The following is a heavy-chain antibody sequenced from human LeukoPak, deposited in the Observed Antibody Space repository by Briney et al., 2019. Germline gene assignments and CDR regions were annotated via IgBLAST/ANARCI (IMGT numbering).Heavy chain of an antibody. D-gene: IGHD5-18*01. J-gene: IGHJ4*02. Sequence: ASETLSLTCTVSGGSISSSSYYWGWIRQPPGKGLEWIGYIYYSGSTNYNPSLKSRVTISVDTSKNQFSLKLSSVTAADTAVYYCARHRGYSYGFDYWAQGTLVTVSS. V-gene: IGHV4-61*05. CDR1: GGSISSSSYY. CDR3: ARHRGYSYGFDY. CDR2: IYYSGST.